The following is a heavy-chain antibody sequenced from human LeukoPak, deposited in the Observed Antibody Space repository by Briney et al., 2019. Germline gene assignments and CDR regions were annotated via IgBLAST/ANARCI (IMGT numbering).Heavy chain of an antibody. CDR2: ISSSSSYI. J-gene: IGHJ2*01. V-gene: IGHV3-21*01. CDR3: ARDHMGPPDPWYFDL. CDR1: GFTFSSYS. Sequence: GGSLRLSCAASGFTFSSYSMNRVRQAPGKGLEWVSSISSSSSYIYYADSVKGRFTISRDNAKNSLYLQMNSLRAEDTAVYYCARDHMGPPDPWYFDLWGRGTLVTVSS.